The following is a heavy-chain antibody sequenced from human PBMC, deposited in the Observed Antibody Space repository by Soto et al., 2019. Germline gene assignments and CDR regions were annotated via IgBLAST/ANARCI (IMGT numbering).Heavy chain of an antibody. D-gene: IGHD2-2*01. CDR2: ISAYNGNT. V-gene: IGHV1-18*01. CDR3: ARDEYQLLSQTYDAFDI. Sequence: GASVKVSCKASGYTFTSYGISWVQQAPGQGLEWMGWISAYNGNTNYAQKLQGRVTMTTDTSTSTAYMELRSLRSDDTAVYYCARDEYQLLSQTYDAFDIWGQGTMVTVSS. CDR1: GYTFTSYG. J-gene: IGHJ3*02.